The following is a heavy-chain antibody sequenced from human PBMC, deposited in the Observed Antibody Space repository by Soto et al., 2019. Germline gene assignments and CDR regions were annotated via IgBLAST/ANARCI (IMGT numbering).Heavy chain of an antibody. CDR2: INPHSGGT. CDR1: GYSFTGYY. V-gene: IGHV1-2*02. Sequence: ASVKVSCKASGYSFTGYYLHWVRQAPGQGLEWMGWINPHSGGTNYAQKFQGRVTMTRATSIITAYMELYRLRSDDTAVYYCARNVAYCGSTSCYFDSWGQGTLVTVGS. J-gene: IGHJ4*02. CDR3: ARNVAYCGSTSCYFDS. D-gene: IGHD2-2*01.